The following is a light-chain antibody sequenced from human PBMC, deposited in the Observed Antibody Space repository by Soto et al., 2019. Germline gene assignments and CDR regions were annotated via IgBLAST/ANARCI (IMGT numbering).Light chain of an antibody. V-gene: IGKV3-15*01. CDR1: QSIGTK. CDR2: GAS. J-gene: IGKJ4*01. Sequence: EIVMTQFPATLSKSPGESATFSCRASQSIGTKLAWYQQRPGQAPRLLMYGASTGATGIPARFSGSGSGTEFTLTIGSLQSDDFAVYYCQQFYSPVLSFGGGTRVELK. CDR3: QQFYSPVLS.